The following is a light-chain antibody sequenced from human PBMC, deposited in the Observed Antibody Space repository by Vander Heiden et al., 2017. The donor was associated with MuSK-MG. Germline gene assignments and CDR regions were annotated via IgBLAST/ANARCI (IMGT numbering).Light chain of an antibody. V-gene: IGKV4-1*01. J-gene: IGKJ2*03. CDR1: QSVLYSSNNKNY. CDR3: QQAYSMYS. Sequence: DIVMTQSPDSLAVSLGERATINCKSSQSVLYSSNNKNYLAWYQQKPGQPPKLLIYWASTRESGVPDRFSGSGSGTDFTLTISSLQAEDVAVYYFQQAYSMYSFGSETKQKIK. CDR2: WAS.